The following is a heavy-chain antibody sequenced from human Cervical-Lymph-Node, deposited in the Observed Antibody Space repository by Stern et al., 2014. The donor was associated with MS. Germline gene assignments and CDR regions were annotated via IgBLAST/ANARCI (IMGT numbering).Heavy chain of an antibody. CDR3: ARGRDFWSGYGGYFDY. Sequence: LQLQESGSGLVKPSQTLSLTCAVSGCSISSGGYSWSWIRQPPGQGLEWLGYIYHGGSTYYNRSLKSRVTISVDRSKNQFSLKLSSVTAADTAVYYCARGRDFWSGYGGYFDYWGQGTLVTVSS. D-gene: IGHD3-3*01. CDR2: IYHGGST. J-gene: IGHJ4*02. V-gene: IGHV4-30-2*01. CDR1: GCSISSGGYS.